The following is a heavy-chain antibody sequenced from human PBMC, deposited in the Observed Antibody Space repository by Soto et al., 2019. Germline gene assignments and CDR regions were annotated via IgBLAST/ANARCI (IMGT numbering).Heavy chain of an antibody. V-gene: IGHV1-2*02. Sequence: ASVKVSCKASGYTFTGYYMHWVRQAPGQGLEWMGWINPNSGGTNYAQKFQGRVTMTRDTSISAAYMELSRLRSDDTAVYYCARVPYYDILTGYYSYFDYWGQGTLVTSPQ. J-gene: IGHJ4*02. CDR2: INPNSGGT. CDR3: ARVPYYDILTGYYSYFDY. D-gene: IGHD3-9*01. CDR1: GYTFTGYY.